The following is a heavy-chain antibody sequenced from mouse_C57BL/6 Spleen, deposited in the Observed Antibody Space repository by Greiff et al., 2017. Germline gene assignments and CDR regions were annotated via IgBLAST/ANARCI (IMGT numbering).Heavy chain of an antibody. CDR1: GFSLTSYG. CDR2: IWSGGST. Sequence: VQLVESGPGLVQPSQSLSITCTVSGFSLTSYGVHWVRQSPGKGLEWLGVIWSGGSTDYNAAFISRLSISKDNSKSQVFFKMNSLQADDTAIYYCARRGITTVVDAMDYWGQGTSVTVSS. V-gene: IGHV2-2*01. CDR3: ARRGITTVVDAMDY. D-gene: IGHD1-1*01. J-gene: IGHJ4*01.